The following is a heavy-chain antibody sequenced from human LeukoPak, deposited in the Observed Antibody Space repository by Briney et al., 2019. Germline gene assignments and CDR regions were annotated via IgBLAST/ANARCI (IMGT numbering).Heavy chain of an antibody. CDR2: IYHSGST. Sequence: SETLSLTCTVSGYSISSGYYWGWIRPPPGKGLEWIGSIYHSGSTYYNPSLKSRVTISVDTSKNQFSLKLSSVTAADTAVYYCARGGDIAAATSGFDPWGQGTLVTVSS. V-gene: IGHV4-38-2*02. D-gene: IGHD6-13*01. J-gene: IGHJ5*02. CDR3: ARGGDIAAATSGFDP. CDR1: GYSISSGYY.